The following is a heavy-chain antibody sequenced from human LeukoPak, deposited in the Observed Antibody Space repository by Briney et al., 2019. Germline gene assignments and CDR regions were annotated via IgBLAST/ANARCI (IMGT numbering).Heavy chain of an antibody. CDR1: GFTFSNYG. CDR2: IWYDGSNK. D-gene: IGHD6-19*01. V-gene: IGHV3-33*01. CDR3: VRVAVAGNLNNWFDP. Sequence: GGSLRLSCAASGFTFSNYGMHWVRQAPGKGLEWVAVIWYDGSNKYYADSVKGRFTISRDNSENTLYLQMNSLRAEDTAVYYCVRVAVAGNLNNWFDPGGQGTLVTVS. J-gene: IGHJ5*02.